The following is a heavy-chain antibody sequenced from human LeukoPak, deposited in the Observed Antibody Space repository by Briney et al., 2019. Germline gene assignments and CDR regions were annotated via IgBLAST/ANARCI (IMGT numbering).Heavy chain of an antibody. CDR2: ISGSGGST. CDR1: GFTSSSYT. Sequence: GGSLRLSCAASGFTSSSYTMSWVRQAPGKGLEWVSAISGSGGSTYYADSVKGRFTISRDNSKNTLYLQMNSLRAEDTAVYYCAKVIVVVVSVFDYWGQGTLVTVSS. J-gene: IGHJ4*02. V-gene: IGHV3-23*01. CDR3: AKVIVVVVSVFDY. D-gene: IGHD3-22*01.